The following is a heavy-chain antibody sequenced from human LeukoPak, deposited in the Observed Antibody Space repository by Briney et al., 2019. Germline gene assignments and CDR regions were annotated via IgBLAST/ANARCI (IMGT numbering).Heavy chain of an antibody. D-gene: IGHD3-10*01. V-gene: IGHV4-59*11. CDR3: ARGGEMSPRNWFDP. J-gene: IGHJ5*02. Sequence: KSSETLSLTCTVSGGSISSHYWSWLRQPPGKGLEWIGYIYYSGSTNYNPSLKSRVTISVDTSKNQFSLKLSSVTAADTAVYYCARGGEMSPRNWFDPWGQGTLVTVSS. CDR2: IYYSGST. CDR1: GGSISSHY.